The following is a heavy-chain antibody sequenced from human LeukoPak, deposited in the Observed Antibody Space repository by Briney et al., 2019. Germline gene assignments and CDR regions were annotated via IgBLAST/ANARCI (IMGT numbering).Heavy chain of an antibody. J-gene: IGHJ6*03. CDR2: ISANGAGT. Sequence: GGSLRLSCAASGFTFSDHSMHWVRQGPGKGLEYVSVISANGAGTDYASSVKGRFTISRDNSKNSLYLQMNSLRAEGTAVYYCARQPILRFLEWSAVYYYYYYMDVWGKGTTVTVSS. CDR1: GFTFSDHS. CDR3: ARQPILRFLEWSAVYYYYYYMDV. V-gene: IGHV3-64*01. D-gene: IGHD3-3*01.